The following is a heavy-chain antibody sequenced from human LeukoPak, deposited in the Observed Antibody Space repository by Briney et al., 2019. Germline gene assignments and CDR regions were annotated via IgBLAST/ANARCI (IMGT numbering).Heavy chain of an antibody. J-gene: IGHJ6*02. D-gene: IGHD1-26*01. CDR1: GFTFSIYG. V-gene: IGHV3-30*03. Sequence: PGGSLRLSCAASGFTFSIYGMHWVRQAPGKGLEWVAVISYDGSNKYYADSVKGRFTISRDNSKNTLYLQMNSLRAEDTAVYYCATTTKVEWEYYYGMDVWGQGTTVTVSS. CDR3: ATTTKVEWEYYYGMDV. CDR2: ISYDGSNK.